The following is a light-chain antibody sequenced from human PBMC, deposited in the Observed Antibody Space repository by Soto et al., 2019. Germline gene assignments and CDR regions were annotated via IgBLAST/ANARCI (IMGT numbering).Light chain of an antibody. CDR2: AAS. CDR1: QSISSY. V-gene: IGKV1-39*01. J-gene: IGKJ5*01. CDR3: QQSYSTPPN. Sequence: DIQMTQSPSTLSASVGDRVTITCRASQSISSYLNWYQQKPGKAPKLLIYAASSLQSGVPSRFSGSGSGTDFTLTISSLQPEDFATYYCQQSYSTPPNFGQGTRLENK.